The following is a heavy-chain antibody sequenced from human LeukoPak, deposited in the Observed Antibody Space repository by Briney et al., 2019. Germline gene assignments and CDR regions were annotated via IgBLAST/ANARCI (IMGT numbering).Heavy chain of an antibody. Sequence: PGGSLRLSCAVSGFTFSSYGMTWVRQAPGKGLEWISSISGSGSDTYNEAAVKGRFTITRDNSKSSLYLQMNNLRGEDTAVYYCVKGRAYGSGSYCDYWGQGILVTVSS. V-gene: IGHV3-23*01. J-gene: IGHJ4*02. D-gene: IGHD3-10*01. CDR1: GFTFSSYG. CDR2: ISGSGSDT. CDR3: VKGRAYGSGSYCDY.